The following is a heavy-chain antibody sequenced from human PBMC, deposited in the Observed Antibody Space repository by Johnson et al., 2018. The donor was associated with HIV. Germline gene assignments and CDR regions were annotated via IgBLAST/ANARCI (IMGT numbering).Heavy chain of an antibody. CDR2: ISSSGSTI. V-gene: IGHV3-11*04. CDR1: AFTFSDYY. D-gene: IGHD3-10*01. Sequence: VLLLESGGDLVQPGGSPRLSCAASAFTFSDYYMSWIRQAPGKGLEWVSYISSSGSTIYYADSVKGRFTISRDNAKNSLYLQMNSLRAEDTAVYYCARAADSGGLWFGEEKAFDIWGQGTMVTVSS. J-gene: IGHJ3*02. CDR3: ARAADSGGLWFGEEKAFDI.